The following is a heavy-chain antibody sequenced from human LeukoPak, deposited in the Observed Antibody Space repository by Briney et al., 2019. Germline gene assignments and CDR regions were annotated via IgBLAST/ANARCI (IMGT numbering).Heavy chain of an antibody. CDR1: GYSISSGYY. CDR2: IYHSGST. J-gene: IGHJ4*02. D-gene: IGHD2-2*02. CDR3: ARETCSSTSCYKGTFDY. Sequence: SETLSLTCAVYGYSISSGYYWGWIRQPPGKGLEWIGSIYHSGSTYYNPSLKSRVTISVDTSKNQFSLKLSSVTAADTAVYYCARETCSSTSCYKGTFDYWGQGTLVTVSS. V-gene: IGHV4-38-2*02.